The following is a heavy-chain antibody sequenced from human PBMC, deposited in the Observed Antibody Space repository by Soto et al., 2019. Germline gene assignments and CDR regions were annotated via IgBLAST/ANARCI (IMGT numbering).Heavy chain of an antibody. CDR2: INHSGST. J-gene: IGHJ4*02. Sequence: SETLSLTCAVYGGSFSGYYWSWIRQPPGKGLEWIGEINHSGSTNYNPSLKSRVTISVDTSKNQFSLKLSSVTAADTAVYYCARGASLGIAARYFDYWGQGTLVTVSS. D-gene: IGHD6-6*01. V-gene: IGHV4-34*01. CDR3: ARGASLGIAARYFDY. CDR1: GGSFSGYY.